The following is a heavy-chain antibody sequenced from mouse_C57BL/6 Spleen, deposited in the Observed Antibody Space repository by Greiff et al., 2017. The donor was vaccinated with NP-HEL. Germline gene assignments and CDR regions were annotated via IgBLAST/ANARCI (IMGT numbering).Heavy chain of an antibody. D-gene: IGHD2-9*01. CDR2: IDPNSGGT. Sequence: QVQLQQPGAELVKPGASVKLSCKASGYTFTSYWMHWAKQRPGRGLEWIGRIDPNSGGTKYNEKFKSKATLTVDKPSSTAYMQLSSLTSEDSAVYYCARDLLWLRHYAMDYWGQGTSVTVSS. CDR1: GYTFTSYW. CDR3: ARDLLWLRHYAMDY. V-gene: IGHV1-72*01. J-gene: IGHJ4*01.